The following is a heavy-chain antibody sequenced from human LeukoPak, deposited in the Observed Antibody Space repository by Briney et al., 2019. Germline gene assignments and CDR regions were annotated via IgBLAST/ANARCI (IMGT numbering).Heavy chain of an antibody. CDR2: ISGSGGST. V-gene: IGHV3-23*01. J-gene: IGHJ4*02. D-gene: IGHD6-19*01. Sequence: HPGGSLRLSCAASGFTFSNYAMSWVRQAPGKGLEWVSAISGSGGSTYYADSVKGRFTISRDISWSTLYLQMNSLRAEDTAVYYCAKLNGWYSFDYWGQGALVTVSS. CDR3: AKLNGWYSFDY. CDR1: GFTFSNYA.